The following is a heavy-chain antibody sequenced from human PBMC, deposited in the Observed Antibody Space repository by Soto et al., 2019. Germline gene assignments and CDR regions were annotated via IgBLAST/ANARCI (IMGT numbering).Heavy chain of an antibody. D-gene: IGHD2-2*01. Sequence: SVKVSCKASGGTFSSYAISRVRQAPGQGLEWMGGIIPIFGTANYAQKFQGRVTITADESTSTAYMELSSLISEDTAVYYCARDPCSNTSCRIWDDGMDVWGQGTTVTVSS. J-gene: IGHJ6*02. CDR2: IIPIFGTA. CDR1: GGTFSSYA. CDR3: ARDPCSNTSCRIWDDGMDV. V-gene: IGHV1-69*13.